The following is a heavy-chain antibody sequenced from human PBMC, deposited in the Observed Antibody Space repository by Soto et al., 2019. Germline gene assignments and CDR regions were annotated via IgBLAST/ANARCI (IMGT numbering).Heavy chain of an antibody. D-gene: IGHD5-12*01. CDR3: ARDRDIVATTYYYYYGMDV. Sequence: GGSLRLSCAASGFTFSSYWMSWVRQAPGKGLEWVANIKQDGSEKYYADSVKGRFTISRDNAKNSLYLQMNSLRAEDTTVYYCARDRDIVATTYYYYYGMDVWGQGTTVTVSS. CDR1: GFTFSSYW. CDR2: IKQDGSEK. J-gene: IGHJ6*02. V-gene: IGHV3-7*01.